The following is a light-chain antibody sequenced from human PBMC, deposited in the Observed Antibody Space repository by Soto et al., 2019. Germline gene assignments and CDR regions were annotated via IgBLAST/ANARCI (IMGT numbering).Light chain of an antibody. CDR3: QQYGSSPYT. V-gene: IGKV3-20*01. CDR1: QSVDSTY. Sequence: EIVLTQSPGTLSLSPGERATLSCRASQSVDSTYLAWYQQKPGQAPRPLIYGASSRATGIPDRFSGSGSGTDFTLTISRLEPEDFAVYYCQQYGSSPYTFGRGTRLEIK. CDR2: GAS. J-gene: IGKJ2*01.